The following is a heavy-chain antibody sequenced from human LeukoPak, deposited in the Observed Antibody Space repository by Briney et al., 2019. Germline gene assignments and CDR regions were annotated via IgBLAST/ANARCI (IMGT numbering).Heavy chain of an antibody. V-gene: IGHV1-46*01. J-gene: IGHJ4*02. CDR1: GNSFTNYN. D-gene: IGHD2-15*01. CDR3: TGEVAAHYRFDD. Sequence: ASVKVSCKASGNSFTNYNMHWVRLAPGQGLEWMGIITPSDGATNYAQKFQGRVTMTRDTSTSAVYMELSSLKSEDTAVYYCTGEVAAHYRFDDWGPGTLVTVSS. CDR2: ITPSDGAT.